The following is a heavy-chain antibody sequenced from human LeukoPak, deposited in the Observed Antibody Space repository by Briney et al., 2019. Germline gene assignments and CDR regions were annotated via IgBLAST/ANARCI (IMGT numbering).Heavy chain of an antibody. J-gene: IGHJ4*02. CDR3: ARWDYYGSGSYYSDSKLDY. CDR1: GYTLTELS. V-gene: IGHV1-24*01. D-gene: IGHD3-10*01. CDR2: FDPEDGET. Sequence: ASVKVSCKVSGYTLTELSMHWVRQAPGKGLEWMGGFDPEDGETIYAQKFQGRVTMTTDTSTSTAYMELRSLRSDDTAVYYCARWDYYGSGSYYSDSKLDYWGQGTLVTVSS.